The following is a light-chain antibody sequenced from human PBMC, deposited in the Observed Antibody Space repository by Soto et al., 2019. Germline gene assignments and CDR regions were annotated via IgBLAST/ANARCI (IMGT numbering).Light chain of an antibody. CDR3: QQSFSTPPVT. CDR1: QSVSSY. V-gene: IGKV1-39*01. CDR2: GTS. Sequence: DIQMTQSPSSLSASVGDRITITCRASQSVSSYLNWYQQKPGKAPKLLIYGTSTLQNGVPSRFSGSGSGTHFTLTISSLQPEDFAIYYCQQSFSTPPVTFGGGTKVEIK. J-gene: IGKJ4*01.